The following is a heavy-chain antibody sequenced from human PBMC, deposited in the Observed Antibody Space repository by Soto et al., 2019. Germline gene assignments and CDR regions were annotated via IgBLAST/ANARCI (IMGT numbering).Heavy chain of an antibody. CDR3: ARDRQATVTTTGTVKINWFDP. J-gene: IGHJ5*02. CDR2: INAGNGNT. CDR1: GYTFTSYA. Sequence: ASVKVSCQASGYTFTSYAMHWVRQAPGQRLEWMGWINAGNGNTKYSQKFQGRVTITRDTSASTAYMELSSLRSEDTAVYYCARDRQATVTTTGTVKINWFDPWGQGTLVTVSS. V-gene: IGHV1-3*01. D-gene: IGHD4-4*01.